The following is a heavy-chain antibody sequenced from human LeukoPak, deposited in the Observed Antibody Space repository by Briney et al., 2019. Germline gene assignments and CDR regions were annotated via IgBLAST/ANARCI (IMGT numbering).Heavy chain of an antibody. CDR2: VYSSGST. V-gene: IGHV4-4*07. D-gene: IGHD6-19*01. CDR1: GGSISSYY. CDR3: ARAQDSSGWNTGTFDP. J-gene: IGHJ5*02. Sequence: SETLSLTCTVSGGSISSYYWSWIRQPAGKGLECIGRVYSSGSTNYNPSLKSRVTMSVDTSKNQFSLKLSSVTAADTAVYYCARAQDSSGWNTGTFDPWGQGTLVTVSS.